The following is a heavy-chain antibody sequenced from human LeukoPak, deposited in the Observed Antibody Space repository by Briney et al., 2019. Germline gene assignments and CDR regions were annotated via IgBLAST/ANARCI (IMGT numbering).Heavy chain of an antibody. CDR3: AKSGPYYYHSSVYYMRQSKTYFDY. D-gene: IGHD3-22*01. J-gene: IGHJ4*02. V-gene: IGHV1-69*06. CDR2: IIPIFGTV. Sequence: WASVKVSCKASGGTFSSYAISWVRQAPGQGLEWMGGIIPIFGTVNYAQKFQGRVTITADKSTSTAYMELSSLRSEDTAVYYCAKSGPYYYHSSVYYMRQSKTYFDYWGQGTLVSVSP. CDR1: GGTFSSYA.